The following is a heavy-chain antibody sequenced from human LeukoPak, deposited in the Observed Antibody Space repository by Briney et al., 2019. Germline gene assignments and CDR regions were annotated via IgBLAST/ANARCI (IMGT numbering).Heavy chain of an antibody. Sequence: PSETLSLTCTASGASISNYYWSWIRQPPGKELEWIGYIYYSGSTNYNPSLKSRVTISVDTSKNQFSLKLSSVTAADTAVYYCARGIDYGDYVGSLDYWGQGTLVTVSS. J-gene: IGHJ4*02. V-gene: IGHV4-59*01. CDR1: GASISNYY. CDR3: ARGIDYGDYVGSLDY. D-gene: IGHD4-17*01. CDR2: IYYSGST.